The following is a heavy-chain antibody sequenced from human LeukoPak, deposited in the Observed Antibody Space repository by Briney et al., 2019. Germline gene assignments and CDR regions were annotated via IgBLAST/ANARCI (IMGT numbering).Heavy chain of an antibody. D-gene: IGHD6-13*01. CDR2: LSWNSGSI. V-gene: IGHV3-9*03. CDR1: GFTFDDYA. Sequence: GRSLRLSCAASGFTFDDYAMHWVRQAPGKGLDWVSGLSWNSGSIGYADSVKGWFTIVRDNAKNSLYLQMNSLSAEAMTLYYCANAGAGKRGHPSDYWGQGTLVTVSS. CDR3: ANAGAGKRGHPSDY. J-gene: IGHJ4*02.